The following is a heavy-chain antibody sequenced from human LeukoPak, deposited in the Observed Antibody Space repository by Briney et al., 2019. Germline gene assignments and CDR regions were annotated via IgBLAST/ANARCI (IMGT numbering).Heavy chain of an antibody. CDR2: ISYSGST. CDR3: ARDNWVDC. J-gene: IGHJ5*01. CDR1: GGSISSSSFY. V-gene: IGHV4-39*02. Sequence: PSETLSLTCTVSGGSISSSSFYWGWIRQPPGKGLEWIGIISYSGSTYYNPSLKSRVTISVDSSKNQFSLKLSSVTAADTAVYYCARDNWVDCWGQGTLVTVSS.